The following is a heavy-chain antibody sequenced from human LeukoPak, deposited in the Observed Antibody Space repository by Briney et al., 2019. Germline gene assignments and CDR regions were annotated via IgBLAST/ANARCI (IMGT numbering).Heavy chain of an antibody. Sequence: PRASVKVSCKASGYTFTSYAMHWVRQAPGQRLEWMGWINAGNGNTKYSQKFQGRVTITRDTSASTAYMELSSLRSEDTVVYYCARDTDCSSTSCYFFIDYWGQGTLVTVSS. J-gene: IGHJ4*02. V-gene: IGHV1-3*01. CDR1: GYTFTSYA. D-gene: IGHD2-2*01. CDR2: INAGNGNT. CDR3: ARDTDCSSTSCYFFIDY.